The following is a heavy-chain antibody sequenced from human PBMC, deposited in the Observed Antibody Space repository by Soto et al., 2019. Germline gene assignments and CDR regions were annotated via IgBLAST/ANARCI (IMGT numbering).Heavy chain of an antibody. CDR2: ISGSGGST. J-gene: IGHJ4*02. D-gene: IGHD6-19*01. V-gene: IGHV3-23*01. CDR1: RFTFSSYA. Sequence: EVQLLESGGDLVQPGGSLRLSCAASRFTFSSYAMSWVRQAPGKGLEWVSGISGSGGSTYYADSVKGRFTISRDNSKNTLYVQMNSLRAEDTAVYYCAKIIFGSSSVWAIDYWGQGTLVTVSS. CDR3: AKIIFGSSSVWAIDY.